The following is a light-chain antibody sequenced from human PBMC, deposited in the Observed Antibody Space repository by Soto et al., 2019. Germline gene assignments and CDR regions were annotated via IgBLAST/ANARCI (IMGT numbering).Light chain of an antibody. V-gene: IGKV1-39*01. CDR3: QQYDSVLGT. CDR1: QTVSRY. Sequence: DIRLTQYPSSLSASVGDTVTITCRASQTVSRYLNWYQQKSGTAPKLLIYAASTLESGVPSRLRGSGYGTELTITISSMQTDDFETYYCQQYDSVLGTFGPGTKVDIK. CDR2: AAS. J-gene: IGKJ1*01.